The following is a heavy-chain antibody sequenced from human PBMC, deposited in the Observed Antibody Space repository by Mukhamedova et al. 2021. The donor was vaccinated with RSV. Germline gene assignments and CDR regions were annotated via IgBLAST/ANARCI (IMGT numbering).Heavy chain of an antibody. D-gene: IGHD3-9*01. CDR3: ARGGGIDILTYCPYYYYYIDF. V-gene: IGHV1-18*01. CDR2: ISAYNGNT. J-gene: IGHJ6*03. Sequence: GQGLEWMGWISAYNGNTNYAQKLQGRVTMTTDTSTSTAYMELRSLRSDDTAVYYCARGGGIDILTYCPYYYYYIDFLGKGTTVTVS.